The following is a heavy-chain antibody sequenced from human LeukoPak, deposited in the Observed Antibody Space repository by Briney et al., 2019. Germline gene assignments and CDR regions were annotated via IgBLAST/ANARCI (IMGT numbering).Heavy chain of an antibody. Sequence: SETLSLTCAVSGGSISSYYWSWIRQPAGKGLEWIGRIYTGGSTNYNPSPKSRVTMSVDTSKNQFSPKLSSVTAADTAVYYCARDLGMAAAALDWGQGTLVTVSS. CDR3: ARDLGMAAAALD. J-gene: IGHJ4*02. V-gene: IGHV4-4*07. D-gene: IGHD6-13*01. CDR1: GGSISSYY. CDR2: IYTGGST.